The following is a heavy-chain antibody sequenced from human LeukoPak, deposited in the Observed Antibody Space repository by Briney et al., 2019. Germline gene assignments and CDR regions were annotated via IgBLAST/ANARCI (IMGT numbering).Heavy chain of an antibody. CDR2: ISYDGSNK. D-gene: IGHD1-7*01. J-gene: IGHJ3*02. CDR1: GFTFSSYA. CDR3: ARDGRPRYNWNYRAFDI. Sequence: GGSLRLSCAASGFTFSSYAMHWVRQAPGKGLEWVAVISYDGSNKYYADSVKGRFTISRDNSKNTLYLQTNSLRAEDTAVYYCARDGRPRYNWNYRAFDIWGQGTMVTVSS. V-gene: IGHV3-30*04.